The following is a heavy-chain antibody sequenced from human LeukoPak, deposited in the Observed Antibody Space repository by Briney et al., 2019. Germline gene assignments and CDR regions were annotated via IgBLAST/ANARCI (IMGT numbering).Heavy chain of an antibody. J-gene: IGHJ4*02. CDR2: ISDNGGTA. CDR1: GFTFDDYG. Sequence: PGGSLRLSCAASGFTFDDYGMSWVRQAPGKGLEWVSGISDNGGTAYYADSVKGRFTISRDNSKNMLYLHMNSLRAEDTAVYYCVKRGPVTGTKYFDYWGQGTLVTVSS. CDR3: VKRGPVTGTKYFDY. D-gene: IGHD6-19*01. V-gene: IGHV3-23*01.